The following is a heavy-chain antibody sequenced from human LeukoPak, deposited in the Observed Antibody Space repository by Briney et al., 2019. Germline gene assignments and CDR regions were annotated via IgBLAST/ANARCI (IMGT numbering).Heavy chain of an antibody. CDR2: IYTSGST. D-gene: IGHD1-26*01. CDR1: GGSISSGSYY. Sequence: PSQTLSLTCTVSGGSISSGSYYWIWIRQPGGKGLEWIGRIYTSGSTNYNPSLRSRATISVDTSKNQCSLKLSSVTAADTAVYYCATSGPYYYYYYMDVWGKGTTVTVSS. V-gene: IGHV4-61*02. CDR3: ATSGPYYYYYYMDV. J-gene: IGHJ6*03.